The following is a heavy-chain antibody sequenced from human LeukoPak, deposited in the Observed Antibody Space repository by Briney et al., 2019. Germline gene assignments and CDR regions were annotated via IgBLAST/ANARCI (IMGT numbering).Heavy chain of an antibody. Sequence: SVKVSCKASGGTFSSYAISWVRQAPGQGLEWMGRIIPILGIANYAQKFQGRVTITADKSTSTAYMELSSLRSEDTAVYYCARTKSRAIVVVDYYYYGMDVWAKGPRSPSP. CDR1: GGTFSSYA. J-gene: IGHJ6*02. V-gene: IGHV1-69*04. D-gene: IGHD2-15*01. CDR3: ARTKSRAIVVVDYYYYGMDV. CDR2: IIPILGIA.